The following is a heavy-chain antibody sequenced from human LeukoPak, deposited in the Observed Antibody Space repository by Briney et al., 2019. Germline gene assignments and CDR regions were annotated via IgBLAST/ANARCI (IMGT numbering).Heavy chain of an antibody. CDR2: INPNSGGT. V-gene: IGHV1-2*02. J-gene: IGHJ4*02. CDR1: GYTFTGYY. CDR3: ARARYCSGGSCYPD. Sequence: ASVTVSCKASGYTFTGYYIHWVRQAPGQGLEWMGWINPNSGGTNYAQKFQGRVTMTRDTSISTAYMELSRLRSDDAAVYYCARARYCSGGSCYPDWGQGTLVTVSS. D-gene: IGHD2-15*01.